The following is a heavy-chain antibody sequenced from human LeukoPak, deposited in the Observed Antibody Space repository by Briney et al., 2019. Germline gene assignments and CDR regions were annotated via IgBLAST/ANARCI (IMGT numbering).Heavy chain of an antibody. CDR3: ARDITPRAAGIAAAIDY. Sequence: GASVKVSCKASGYTFTGYYMHWVRQAPGQGLEWMGWINPNSGGTNYAQKFQGRVTMTRDTSISTAYMELSRLRSDDTAVYYCARDITPRAAGIAAAIDYWGQGTLVTVSS. V-gene: IGHV1-2*02. CDR1: GYTFTGYY. CDR2: INPNSGGT. D-gene: IGHD6-13*01. J-gene: IGHJ4*02.